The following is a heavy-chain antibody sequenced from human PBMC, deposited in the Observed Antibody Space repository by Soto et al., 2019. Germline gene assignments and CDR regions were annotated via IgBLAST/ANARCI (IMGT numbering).Heavy chain of an antibody. V-gene: IGHV3-30*03. Sequence: QVQLVQSGGGVVQPGMSLRLSCAASGFVFSAHGMHWVRQPPGKGLEWVAFISSDGMNAFYADFVNGRFTVSRDNSRAPLSLQVSNVTRDDTAVYYCWVAAVPDFWGQGTLVTASS. CDR2: ISSDGMNA. J-gene: IGHJ4*02. CDR3: WVAAVPDF. CDR1: GFVFSAHG. D-gene: IGHD6-13*01.